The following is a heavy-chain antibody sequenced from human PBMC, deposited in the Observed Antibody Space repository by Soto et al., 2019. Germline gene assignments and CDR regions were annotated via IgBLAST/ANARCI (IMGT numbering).Heavy chain of an antibody. V-gene: IGHV3-33*01. D-gene: IGHD2-21*01. J-gene: IGHJ4*02. CDR2: IWYDGSNK. CDR1: GFTFSSYG. Sequence: QVQLVESGGGVVQPGRSLRLSCAASGFTFSSYGMHWVRQAPGKGLEWVAVIWYDGSNKYYADSVKGRFTISRDNSKNSLYLQMNSLRAEDTAVYYCARDRRRWCDIDYWGQGTLVTVSS. CDR3: ARDRRRWCDIDY.